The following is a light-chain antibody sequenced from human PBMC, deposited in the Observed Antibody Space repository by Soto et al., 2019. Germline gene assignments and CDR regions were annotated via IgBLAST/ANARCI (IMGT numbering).Light chain of an antibody. CDR3: SSYTITSTHVL. CDR2: DVT. CDR1: SSDIGDYNF. Sequence: QSALTQPASVSGTPGQSITICCTGTSSDIGDYNFVSWYQQHPGKAPKLMIYDVTHRPSGVSDRFSGSKSGNTASLTISGLQTEDEADYYCSSYTITSTHVLFGGGTKLTVL. J-gene: IGLJ2*01. V-gene: IGLV2-14*03.